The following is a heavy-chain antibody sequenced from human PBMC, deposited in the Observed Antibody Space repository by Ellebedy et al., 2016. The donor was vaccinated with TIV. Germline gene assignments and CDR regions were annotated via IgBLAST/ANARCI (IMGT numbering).Heavy chain of an antibody. CDR1: GFSFRSYW. CDR3: ARRGSYGDYAVQINSWFDS. Sequence: PGGSLRLSYEAFGFSFRSYWMSWVRPAPGKGLEWVANIRGDSEKYYVDSVKGRFTISRDNGKNSLYLQMHSLRPEDTAVYYCARRGSYGDYAVQINSWFDSWGQGTLVTVSS. CDR2: IRGDSEK. D-gene: IGHD4-17*01. V-gene: IGHV3-7*01. J-gene: IGHJ5*01.